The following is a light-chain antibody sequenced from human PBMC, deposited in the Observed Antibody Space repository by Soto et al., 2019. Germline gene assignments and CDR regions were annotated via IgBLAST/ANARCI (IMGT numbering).Light chain of an antibody. CDR3: QQSFT. J-gene: IGKJ3*01. V-gene: IGKV1-5*03. CDR2: KAS. Sequence: DIQMTQSPSTLSASVGDRVTITCRASQSISSWLAWYQQKPGKAPKLLIYKASTLESGVPSRFSGSGSGTEFTLTISSPQPDDFATYYCQQSFTFGPGTKVDIK. CDR1: QSISSW.